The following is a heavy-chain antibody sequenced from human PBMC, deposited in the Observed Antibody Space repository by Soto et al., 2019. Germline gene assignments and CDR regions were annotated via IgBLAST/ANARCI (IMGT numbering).Heavy chain of an antibody. CDR1: GFTITTYW. CDR2: IYPDDSDT. V-gene: IGHV5-51*01. CDR3: ARAFRSNYYAY. D-gene: IGHD3-3*01. J-gene: IGHJ4*02. Sequence: PXESLNISYTGSGFTITTYWIGWVRQVPGKGLEWMGVIYPDDSDTRYSPSFQGRVTISADKSNSTAYLQWSSLEASGTAVYYCARAFRSNYYAYWGQGTLVTVSS.